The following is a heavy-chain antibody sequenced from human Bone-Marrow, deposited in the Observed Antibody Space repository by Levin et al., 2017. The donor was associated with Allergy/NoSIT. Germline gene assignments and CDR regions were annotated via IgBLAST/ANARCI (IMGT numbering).Heavy chain of an antibody. V-gene: IGHV1-69*13. CDR2: INPIYGVA. CDR3: ARSYSNSWDDAFDL. CDR1: GGTFRNYI. J-gene: IGHJ3*01. D-gene: IGHD6-13*01. Sequence: SVKVSCKASGGTFRNYIITWVRQAPGQGLEWMGGINPIYGVATYAQKFQDRVTIVADESTTTAYMELSSLRSEDTAVYYCARSYSNSWDDAFDLWGQGTLVTVSS.